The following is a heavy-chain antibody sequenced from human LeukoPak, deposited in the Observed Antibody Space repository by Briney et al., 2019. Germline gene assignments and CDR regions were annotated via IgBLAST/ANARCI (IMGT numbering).Heavy chain of an antibody. D-gene: IGHD2/OR15-2a*01. V-gene: IGHV1-18*01. CDR3: ARGATLTITDY. CDR1: GYTFSSYG. J-gene: IGHJ4*02. CDR2: ISAYNGNT. Sequence: ASVKVSCKASGYTFSSYGINWVRQAPGQGLEWMGWISAYNGNTNYAQKLQDRVTMTTDTSTSTAYMELRSLRSDDTAVYYCARGATLTITDYWGQGTLVTVSS.